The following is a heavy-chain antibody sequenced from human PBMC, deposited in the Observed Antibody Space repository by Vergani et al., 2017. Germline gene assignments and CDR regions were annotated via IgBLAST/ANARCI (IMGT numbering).Heavy chain of an antibody. J-gene: IGHJ5*02. CDR3: ARSITYYYDSSGYYYDP. CDR2: IYPGDSDT. D-gene: IGHD3-22*01. CDR1: GYSFTSYW. Sequence: EVQLVQSGAEVKKPGESLKISCNGSGYSFTSYWIGWVRQMPGKGLEWMGIIYPGDSDTRYSPSFQGQVIISADKSISTAYLQWSSLKASDTAMYYCARSITYYYDSSGYYYDPWGQGTLVTVSS. V-gene: IGHV5-51*01.